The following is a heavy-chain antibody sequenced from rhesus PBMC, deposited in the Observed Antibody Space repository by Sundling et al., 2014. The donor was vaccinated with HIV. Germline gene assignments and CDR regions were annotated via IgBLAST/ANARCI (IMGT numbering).Heavy chain of an antibody. J-gene: IGHJ4*01. V-gene: IGHV4-65*02. CDR3: ARGIAAAIDFDD. D-gene: IGHD6-31*01. CDR1: GASISTTNW. CDR2: IYGNSAST. Sequence: QVQLQESGPGLVKPSETLSHTCTVSGASISTTNWWSWICQPPGKGLEWIGNIYGNSASTYYNSFLMNRVTISKDTSKNQFSLNLSSVTAADTAVYYCARGIAAAIDFDDWGQGVLVTVSS.